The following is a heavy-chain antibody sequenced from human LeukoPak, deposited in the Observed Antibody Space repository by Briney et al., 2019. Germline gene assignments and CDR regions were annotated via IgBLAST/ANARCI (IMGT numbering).Heavy chain of an antibody. CDR3: AKDQWSFSYFDY. CDR2: ISGSVIST. J-gene: IGHJ4*02. CDR1: GFTFSSYA. D-gene: IGHD1-26*01. Sequence: GGSLRLSCAASGFTFSSYAMSWVRQAPGKGLEWVSDISGSVISTYYADSVKGRFTISRDNSKNTLYLQTNSLRAEDTAVYYCAKDQWSFSYFDYWGQGTLVTVSS. V-gene: IGHV3-23*01.